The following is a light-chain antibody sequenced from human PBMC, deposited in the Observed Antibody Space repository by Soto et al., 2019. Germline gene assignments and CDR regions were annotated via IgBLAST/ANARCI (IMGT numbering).Light chain of an antibody. CDR3: QQYGSSPWT. V-gene: IGKV3D-20*01. J-gene: IGKJ1*01. Sequence: EIVLTQSPATLSLSPGERAALCCGSSQSVSSNYLAWYQQKPGLAPRLLIYDASRRATGIPDRFSGSGSGADFILSISRLEPEDFAVYYCQQYGSSPWTFGQGTKVDIK. CDR1: QSVSSNY. CDR2: DAS.